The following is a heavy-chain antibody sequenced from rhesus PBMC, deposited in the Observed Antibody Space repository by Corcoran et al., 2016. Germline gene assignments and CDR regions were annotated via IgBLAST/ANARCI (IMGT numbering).Heavy chain of an antibody. CDR2: ISGSGGST. CDR1: GGSISSNY. J-gene: IGHJ4*01. Sequence: QLQLQESGPGLVKPSETLSLTCAVSGGSISSNYWSWIRQPPGKEREWIGLISGSGGSTDYNPSLTSRVTISTDTSKNQFSLKLSSVTAADTAVYYCVREGTYNFWTGYPFDYWGQGVLVTVSS. V-gene: IGHV4-173*01. D-gene: IGHD3-3*01. CDR3: VREGTYNFWTGYPFDY.